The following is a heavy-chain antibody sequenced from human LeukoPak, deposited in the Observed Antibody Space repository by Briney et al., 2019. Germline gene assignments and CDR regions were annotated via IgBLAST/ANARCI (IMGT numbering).Heavy chain of an antibody. CDR1: GFTFSRYW. CDR2: INSDGSRT. Sequence: PGGSLRLSCAASGFTFSRYWMHWVRQAPGKGLVWVSRINSDGSRTSYADSVKGRFTISRDNAKNTLYLQMNSLRAEDTAVYYCAREYFVTMVRGSAFDIWGQGTMVTVSS. CDR3: AREYFVTMVRGSAFDI. J-gene: IGHJ3*02. V-gene: IGHV3-74*01. D-gene: IGHD3-10*01.